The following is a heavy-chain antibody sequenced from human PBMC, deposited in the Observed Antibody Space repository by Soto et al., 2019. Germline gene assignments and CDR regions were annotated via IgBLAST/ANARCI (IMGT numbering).Heavy chain of an antibody. CDR1: GFSLTTGRVG. J-gene: IGHJ4*02. D-gene: IGHD2-15*01. CDR2: IHWNDDN. Sequence: QITLEETGPTLVKPTQHLTLTCTFSGFSLTTGRVGVGWIRQPPGKALEWLAVIHWNDDNHYSPSLKSRLTITKDTSKNQVVLTLTNMDPVDTATYYCTHRLVGSGQGYWGQGTLVTVSS. V-gene: IGHV2-5*01. CDR3: THRLVGSGQGY.